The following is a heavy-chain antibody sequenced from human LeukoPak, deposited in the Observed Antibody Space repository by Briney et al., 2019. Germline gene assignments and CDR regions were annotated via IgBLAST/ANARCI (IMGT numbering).Heavy chain of an antibody. CDR2: IYYSGST. J-gene: IGHJ3*02. CDR3: ARHQPNSSGWTDAFDI. Sequence: KPSETLSLTCTVPGGSISSYYWSWIRQPPGKGLEWIGYIYYSGSTNYNPSLKSRVTISVDTSKNQFSLKLSSVTAADTAVYYCARHQPNSSGWTDAFDIWGQGTMVTVSS. V-gene: IGHV4-59*08. D-gene: IGHD6-19*01. CDR1: GGSISSYY.